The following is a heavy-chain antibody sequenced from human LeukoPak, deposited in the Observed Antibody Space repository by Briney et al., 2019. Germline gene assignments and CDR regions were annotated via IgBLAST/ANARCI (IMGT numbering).Heavy chain of an antibody. D-gene: IGHD3-10*02. Sequence: GGSLRLSCAAPALTFSSYDMNWVRQAPGKGLEWVSFISSSGSTIYYADSVKGRFTISRDNAKNSLYLQMNSLRAEDTAVYYCAELGITMIGGVWGKGTTVTISS. V-gene: IGHV3-48*03. J-gene: IGHJ6*04. CDR1: ALTFSSYD. CDR2: ISSSGSTI. CDR3: AELGITMIGGV.